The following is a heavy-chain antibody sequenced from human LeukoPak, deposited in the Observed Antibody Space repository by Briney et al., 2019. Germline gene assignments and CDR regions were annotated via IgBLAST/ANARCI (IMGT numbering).Heavy chain of an antibody. V-gene: IGHV6-1*01. Sequence: SQTLPLTCAISGDSVSSNSAAWNWIRQSPSRGLEWLGRTYYRSKWYNDYAISVKSRITINPDTSKNQFSLQLNSVTPEDTAVYYCARDGSSSWTHPPHDALDIWGQGTMVTVSS. J-gene: IGHJ3*02. CDR2: TYYRSKWYN. CDR1: GDSVSSNSAA. D-gene: IGHD6-13*01. CDR3: ARDGSSSWTHPPHDALDI.